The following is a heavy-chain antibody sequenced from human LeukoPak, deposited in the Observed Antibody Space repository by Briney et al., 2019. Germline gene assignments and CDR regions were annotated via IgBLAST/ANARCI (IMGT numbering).Heavy chain of an antibody. CDR2: IWYDGSNK. CDR3: ARGQHLYYYYGMDV. Sequence: GGSLRLSCAASGFTVSSNYMSWVRQAPGKGLEWVAVIWYDGSNKYYADSVKGRFTISRDNSKNTLYLQMNSLRAEDTAVYYCARGQHLYYYYGMDVWGQGTTVTVSS. CDR1: GFTVSSNY. V-gene: IGHV3-33*08. J-gene: IGHJ6*02. D-gene: IGHD1-1*01.